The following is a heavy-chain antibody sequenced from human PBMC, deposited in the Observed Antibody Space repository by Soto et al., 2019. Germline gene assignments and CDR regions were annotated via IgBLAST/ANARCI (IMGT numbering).Heavy chain of an antibody. J-gene: IGHJ4*02. Sequence: EVQLVESGGGLVQPGGSLRLSCAASGFTFSSYSMNWVRQAPGKGLEWVSYISSSSSTIYYADSVKGRFTISRDNAKNSLYLQMNSLRAEDTAVYYCARSGLLYRDTLYYFDYWGQGTLVTVSS. D-gene: IGHD2-8*01. CDR1: GFTFSSYS. CDR3: ARSGLLYRDTLYYFDY. CDR2: ISSSSSTI. V-gene: IGHV3-48*01.